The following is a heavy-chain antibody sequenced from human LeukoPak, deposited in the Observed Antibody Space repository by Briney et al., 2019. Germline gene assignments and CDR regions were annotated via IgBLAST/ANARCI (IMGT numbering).Heavy chain of an antibody. CDR3: ARHIGGVDYY. Sequence: SETLSLTCTVSGYSISSGYYWGWIRQPPGKGLEWIGSIYHSGSTYYNPSLKSRVTISVDTSKNQFSLKLSSVTAADTAMYYCARHIGGVDYYWGQGALVTVSS. J-gene: IGHJ4*02. V-gene: IGHV4-38-2*02. CDR2: IYHSGST. CDR1: GYSISSGYY. D-gene: IGHD2-8*01.